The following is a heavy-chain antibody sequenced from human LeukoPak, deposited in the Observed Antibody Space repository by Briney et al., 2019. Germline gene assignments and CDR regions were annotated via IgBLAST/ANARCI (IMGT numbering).Heavy chain of an antibody. D-gene: IGHD6-13*01. Sequence: PGGSLRLSCSASGFTFSSYWMHWVRQAPGKGLVWVSRINSDGSSTSYADSVKGRFTISRDNAKNTLYLQMNSLRAEDTAVYYCARELAAAGTGIDYWGQGTLVTVSS. CDR3: ARELAAAGTGIDY. CDR2: INSDGSST. J-gene: IGHJ4*02. V-gene: IGHV3-74*01. CDR1: GFTFSSYW.